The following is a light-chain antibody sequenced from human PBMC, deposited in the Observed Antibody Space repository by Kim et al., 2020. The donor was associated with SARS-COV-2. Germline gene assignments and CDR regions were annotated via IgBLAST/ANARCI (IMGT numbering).Light chain of an antibody. CDR2: AAS. J-gene: IGKJ4*01. Sequence: SPGERATLSCRASQSVTSSFLAWYQQRPGQAPRLLIYAASSRATGIPDRFSGSGSGTDFTLTISRLEPEDVAVYFCQQYDNPPLTFGGGTKVDIK. V-gene: IGKV3-20*01. CDR3: QQYDNPPLT. CDR1: QSVTSSF.